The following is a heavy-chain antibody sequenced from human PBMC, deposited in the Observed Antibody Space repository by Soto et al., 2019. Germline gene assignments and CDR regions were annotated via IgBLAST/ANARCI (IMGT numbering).Heavy chain of an antibody. CDR1: GYTFTSYS. D-gene: IGHD3-10*01. J-gene: IGHJ3*02. Sequence: AAVKVSCKASGYTFTSYSMHWVRQAPGQRLEWMGWINAGNGNTKYSQKFQGRVTITRDTSASTAYRELSSLRSEDTAVYYCASRDADGAFDIWGQGTMVTVSS. CDR2: INAGNGNT. CDR3: ASRDADGAFDI. V-gene: IGHV1-3*01.